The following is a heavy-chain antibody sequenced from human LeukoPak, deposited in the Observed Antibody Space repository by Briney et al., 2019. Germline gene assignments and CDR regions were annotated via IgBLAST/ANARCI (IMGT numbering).Heavy chain of an antibody. CDR1: GGSFSGYY. CDR2: IYYSGST. V-gene: IGHV4-59*01. Sequence: SETLSLTCAVYGGSFSGYYWSWIRQPPGKGLEWIGYIYYSGSTNYNPSLKSRVTISVDTSKNQFSLKLSSVTAADTAVYYCARAYYYDTGMDVWGQGTTVTVSS. D-gene: IGHD3-22*01. J-gene: IGHJ6*02. CDR3: ARAYYYDTGMDV.